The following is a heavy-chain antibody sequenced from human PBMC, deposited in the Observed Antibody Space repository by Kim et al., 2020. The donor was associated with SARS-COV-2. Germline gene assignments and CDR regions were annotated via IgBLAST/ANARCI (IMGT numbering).Heavy chain of an antibody. J-gene: IGHJ5*02. D-gene: IGHD3-10*01. CDR2: INHSGST. CDR1: GGSFSGYY. V-gene: IGHV4-34*01. Sequence: SETLSLTCAVYGGSFSGYYWSWIRQPPGKGLEWIGEINHSGSTNYNPSLKSRVTISVDTSKNQFSLKLSSVTAADTAVYYCARGSLDFYYYGSGSFRFDPWGQGTLVTVSS. CDR3: ARGSLDFYYYGSGSFRFDP.